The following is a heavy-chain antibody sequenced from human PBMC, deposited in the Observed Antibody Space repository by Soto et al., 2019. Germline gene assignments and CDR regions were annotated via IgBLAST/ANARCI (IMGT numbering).Heavy chain of an antibody. CDR2: IYYSGST. CDR1: GGSISSYY. V-gene: IGHV4-59*01. Sequence: SETLSLTCTVSGGSISSYYWSWIRQPPGKGLEWIGYIYYSGSTNYNPSLKSRVTISVDTSKNQFSLKLSSVTAADTAVYYCARVFNWSGSYSYYFDYWGQGTLVTVSS. D-gene: IGHD2-15*01. J-gene: IGHJ4*02. CDR3: ARVFNWSGSYSYYFDY.